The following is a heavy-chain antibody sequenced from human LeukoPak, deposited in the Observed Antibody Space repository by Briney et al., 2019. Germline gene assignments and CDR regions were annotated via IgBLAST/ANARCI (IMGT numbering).Heavy chain of an antibody. D-gene: IGHD5-12*01. V-gene: IGHV3-53*01. Sequence: PGGSLRLSCAASGFSVNSNFMIWVRQAPGKGLEWVSVIYSGGNTYYADSVKGRFTISRKNSKNTLYLQMNSLRAEDTAVYYCARGYSGYEYFDYWGQGTLVTVSS. CDR3: ARGYSGYEYFDY. CDR2: IYSGGNT. CDR1: GFSVNSNF. J-gene: IGHJ4*02.